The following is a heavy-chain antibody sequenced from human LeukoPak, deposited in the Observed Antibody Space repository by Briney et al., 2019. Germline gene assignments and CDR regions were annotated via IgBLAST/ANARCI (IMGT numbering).Heavy chain of an antibody. Sequence: GGSLRLSCAASGFTFNNYAMSWVRQAPGKGLEWVSTISGSGDNAYYADSVKGRFTISRDNSKNTLYLQMNSLRAEDTAVYYCANDFDYWGQGTLVTVSS. J-gene: IGHJ4*02. CDR2: ISGSGDNA. V-gene: IGHV3-23*01. CDR1: GFTFNNYA. CDR3: ANDFDY.